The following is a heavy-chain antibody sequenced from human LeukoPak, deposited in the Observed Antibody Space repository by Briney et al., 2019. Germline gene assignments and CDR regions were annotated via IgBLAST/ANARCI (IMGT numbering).Heavy chain of an antibody. V-gene: IGHV3-30-3*01. CDR3: ARDWRITIFGVAYYYGMDV. D-gene: IGHD3-3*01. J-gene: IGHJ6*02. CDR1: GFTFSSYA. CDR2: ISYDGSNK. Sequence: GGSLRLSCAASGFTFSSYAMHWVRQAPGKGLEWVAVISYDGSNKYYADSVKGRFTISRDNSKNTLYLQMNSLRAEDTAVYYCARDWRITIFGVAYYYGMDVWGQGTTVTVSS.